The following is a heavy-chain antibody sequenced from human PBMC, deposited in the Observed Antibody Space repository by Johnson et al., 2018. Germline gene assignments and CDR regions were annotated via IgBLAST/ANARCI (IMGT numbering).Heavy chain of an antibody. CDR1: GFTFSSYW. Sequence: VQLQESGGGSVQPGGSLRLSCAASGFTFSSYWMHWVRQAPGKGLVWVSRINSDGSSTNYADPVKGRFTISRDNAKNTLYVQMNSLRAEDTAVYYCARGLDGDYVVGGMDVWGQGTTVTVSS. D-gene: IGHD4-17*01. CDR2: INSDGSST. J-gene: IGHJ6*02. V-gene: IGHV3-74*01. CDR3: ARGLDGDYVVGGMDV.